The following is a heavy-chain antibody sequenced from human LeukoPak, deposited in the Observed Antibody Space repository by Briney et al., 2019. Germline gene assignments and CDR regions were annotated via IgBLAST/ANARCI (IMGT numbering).Heavy chain of an antibody. D-gene: IGHD3-22*01. CDR3: ARHAREYYYDSSGYYFDY. V-gene: IGHV4-34*01. Sequence: SETLSLTCAVYGGSFSGYYWSWIRQPPGKGLEWIGSIYYSGSTYYNPSLKSRVTISVDTSKNQFSLKLSSVTAADTAVYYCARHAREYYYDSSGYYFDYWGQGTLVTVSS. J-gene: IGHJ4*02. CDR2: IYYSGST. CDR1: GGSFSGYY.